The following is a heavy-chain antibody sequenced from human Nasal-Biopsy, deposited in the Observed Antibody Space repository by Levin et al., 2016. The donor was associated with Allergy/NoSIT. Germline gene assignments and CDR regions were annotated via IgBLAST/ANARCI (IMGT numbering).Heavy chain of an antibody. V-gene: IGHV4-59*12. CDR1: GASMSSYY. CDR2: IYYSEIT. D-gene: IGHD4-17*01. J-gene: IGHJ4*02. Sequence: SETLSLTCNVSGASMSSYYWTWIRQHPGKGLVWIGKIYYSEITDYNPSLKSRVVISVDTSKNLLSLRLRSVTAADTAVYFCAREVYGDYSSYEDPKFELWGQGIRVTVSS. CDR3: AREVYGDYSSYEDPKFEL.